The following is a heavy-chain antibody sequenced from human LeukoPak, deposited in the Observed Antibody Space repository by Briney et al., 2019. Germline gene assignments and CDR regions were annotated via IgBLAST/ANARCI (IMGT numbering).Heavy chain of an antibody. CDR2: ISYDGSNK. V-gene: IGHV3-30*18. CDR3: AKVSEITMVRGVIITQRYYYYYGMDV. J-gene: IGHJ6*04. D-gene: IGHD3-10*01. Sequence: GGSLRLSCAASGFTFSSYGMHWVRQAPGKGLEWVAVISYDGSNKYYADSVKGRFTISRDNSKNTLYLQMNSLRAEDTAVYYCAKVSEITMVRGVIITQRYYYYYGMDVWGKGTTVTVSS. CDR1: GFTFSSYG.